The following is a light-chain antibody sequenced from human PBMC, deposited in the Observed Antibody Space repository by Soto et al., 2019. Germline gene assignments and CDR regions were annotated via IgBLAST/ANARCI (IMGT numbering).Light chain of an antibody. Sequence: DIVMTQSPDSLAVSLGERATINCKSSQSVLYSSNNKNYLAWYQQKPGQPPKLLIYWASTRESGVPDRFSGIGSGTDLTLTISSLQAEDVAVYYCQQYYSTPRTFGQGTKVEIK. CDR1: QSVLYSSNNKNY. J-gene: IGKJ1*01. CDR2: WAS. CDR3: QQYYSTPRT. V-gene: IGKV4-1*01.